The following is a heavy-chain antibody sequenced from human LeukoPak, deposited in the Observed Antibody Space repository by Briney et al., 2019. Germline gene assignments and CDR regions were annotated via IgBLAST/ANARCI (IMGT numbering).Heavy chain of an antibody. CDR2: INHSGST. CDR3: ATGQLWRDY. Sequence: SETLSLTCTVSGGSISSYYWSWIRQPAGKGLEWIGEINHSGSTNYNPSLKSRVTISVDTSKNQFSLKLSSVTAADTAVYYCATGQLWRDYWGQGTLVTVSS. J-gene: IGHJ4*02. CDR1: GGSISSYY. D-gene: IGHD5-18*01. V-gene: IGHV4-59*12.